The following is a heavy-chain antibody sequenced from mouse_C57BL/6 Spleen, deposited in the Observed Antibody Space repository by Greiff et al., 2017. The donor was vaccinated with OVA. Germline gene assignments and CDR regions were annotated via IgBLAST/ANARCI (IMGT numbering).Heavy chain of an antibody. J-gene: IGHJ2*01. CDR2: FHPYNDDT. CDR1: GYTFTTYP. Sequence: VKLVESGAELVKPGASVKMSCKASGYTFTTYPIEWMKQNHVKSLEWIGNFHPYNDDTKYNEKFKGKATLTVEKSSSTVYLELSRLTSDDSAVYYCARGQGYGSPFDYWGQGTTLTVSS. V-gene: IGHV1-47*01. D-gene: IGHD1-1*01. CDR3: ARGQGYGSPFDY.